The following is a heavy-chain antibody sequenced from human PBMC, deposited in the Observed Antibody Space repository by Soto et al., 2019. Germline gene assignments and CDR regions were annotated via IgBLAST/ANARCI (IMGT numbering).Heavy chain of an antibody. CDR3: ARGRFDDGLADCGGDCEGPQAIFDY. V-gene: IGHV4-34*01. D-gene: IGHD2-21*02. J-gene: IGHJ4*02. CDR2: INHSGST. CDR1: GGSFSGYY. Sequence: SETLSLTCAVYGGSFSGYYWSWIRQPPGKGLEWIGEINHSGSTNYNPSLKSRVTISVDTSKNQFSLKLSSVTAADTAVYYCARGRFDDGLADCGGDCEGPQAIFDYWGQGTLVTVSS.